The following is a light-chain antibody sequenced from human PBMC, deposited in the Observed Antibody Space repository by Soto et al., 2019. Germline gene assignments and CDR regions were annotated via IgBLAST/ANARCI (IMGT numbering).Light chain of an antibody. J-gene: IGLJ1*01. Sequence: QFVLTQPASVSGSPGQSITISCTGTSSDVGGYNYVSWYQQHPGKAPKLMIYDVSNRPSGVSNRFSGSKSGNTASLTISGLQAEDEADYYCSSYTSSNTSFGTGTKVTVL. V-gene: IGLV2-14*01. CDR1: SSDVGGYNY. CDR3: SSYTSSNTS. CDR2: DVS.